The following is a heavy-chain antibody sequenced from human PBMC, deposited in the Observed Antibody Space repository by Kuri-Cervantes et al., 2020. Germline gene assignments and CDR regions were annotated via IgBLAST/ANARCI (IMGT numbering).Heavy chain of an antibody. CDR3: ARGEEYMDV. J-gene: IGHJ6*03. CDR2: ISYDGSNK. Sequence: GGSLRLSCAASGFTFSSYGMHWVRQAPGKGLEWVAVISYDGSNKYYADSVKGRFTISRDNSKNTLYLQMNSLRAEDTAVYYCARGEEYMDVWGKGTTVTVSS. V-gene: IGHV3-30*03. D-gene: IGHD1-26*01. CDR1: GFTFSSYG.